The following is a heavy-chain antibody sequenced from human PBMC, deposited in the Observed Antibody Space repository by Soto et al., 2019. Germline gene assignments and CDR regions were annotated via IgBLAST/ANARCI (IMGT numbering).Heavy chain of an antibody. CDR2: IWYDGSNK. Sequence: QVQLVESGGGVVQPGRSLRLSCAASGFTFSSYGMHWVRQAPGKGLEWVAVIWYDGSNKYYADSVKGRFTISRDNSKNRLYLQMNSLRAEDPVVYYCARAPRWFTRPPPGGMDVGGQGTTVTVSS. CDR1: GFTFSSYG. D-gene: IGHD2-15*01. J-gene: IGHJ6*02. V-gene: IGHV3-33*01. CDR3: ARAPRWFTRPPPGGMDV.